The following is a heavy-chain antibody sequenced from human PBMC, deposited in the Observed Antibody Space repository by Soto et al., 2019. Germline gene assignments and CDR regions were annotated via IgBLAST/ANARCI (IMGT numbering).Heavy chain of an antibody. V-gene: IGHV3-11*01. CDR1: GFSVSDSL. Sequence: QVQLVESRGGLVTPGGSLRLSCVAAGFSVSDSLMSWIRQAPGKGLEWISYISNGGRSIFYADSVKGRFSISRDNAKKSLYLQMNSLRDEDTAVYFCAKNMIAEADSWGQGTMVTVSS. CDR2: ISNGGRSI. J-gene: IGHJ4*02. CDR3: AKNMIAEADS. D-gene: IGHD6-19*01.